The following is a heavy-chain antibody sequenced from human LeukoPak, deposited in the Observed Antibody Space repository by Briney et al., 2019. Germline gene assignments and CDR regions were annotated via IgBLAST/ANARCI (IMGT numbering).Heavy chain of an antibody. J-gene: IGHJ6*02. V-gene: IGHV3-30-3*01. CDR2: ISYDGSNK. Sequence: GGSLRLSCAASGFTFSSYAMHWVRQAPGKGLEWVAVISYDGSNKYYADSVKGRFTISRDNSKNTLYLQMNSLRAEDTAVYYCARQRITIFGVVTFYYHYGMDVWGQGTTVTVSS. D-gene: IGHD3-3*01. CDR3: ARQRITIFGVVTFYYHYGMDV. CDR1: GFTFSSYA.